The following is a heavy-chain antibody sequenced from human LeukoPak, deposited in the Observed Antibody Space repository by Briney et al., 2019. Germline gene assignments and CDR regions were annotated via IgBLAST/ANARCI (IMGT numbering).Heavy chain of an antibody. J-gene: IGHJ3*02. CDR3: ARALHDAFDI. V-gene: IGHV3-11*04. CDR2: ISSSDNTR. CDR1: GFTFSDYY. Sequence: PGGSLRLSCAASGFTFSDYYMGWVRQAPGKGREWVSYISSSDNTRYYADSVKGRFTISRDNAKNSLYLQMNSLRAEDTAVYYCARALHDAFDIWGQGTMVTVSS.